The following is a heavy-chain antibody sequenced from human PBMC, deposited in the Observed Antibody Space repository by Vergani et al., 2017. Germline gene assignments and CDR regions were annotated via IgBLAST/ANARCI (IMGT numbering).Heavy chain of an antibody. D-gene: IGHD2-21*01. Sequence: QEQLVQSGAEVRKPGASVKVSCKASGYNFTSFDINWLRQAPGQAFEWMGILNPTTGHTTSAQKFMGRVDMTRDPSTDTSTRTVQMTLSSLRSEDTAVYYCARSIGYCAGATCRAYYFDHWGQGTRVTVSS. CDR1: GYNFTSFD. J-gene: IGHJ5*02. V-gene: IGHV1-46*01. CDR3: ARSIGYCAGATCRAYYFDH. CDR2: LNPTTGHT.